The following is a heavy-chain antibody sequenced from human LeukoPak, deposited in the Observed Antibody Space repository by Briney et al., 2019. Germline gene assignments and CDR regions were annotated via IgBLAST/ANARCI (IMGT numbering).Heavy chain of an antibody. CDR3: SRGSYYDSMGSDFDY. Sequence: GGSLRLSCAASGFTFTDVYMSWLRQSPGKGLEWLAYISPNSADISYADSVKGRFTISRDNAKNSLYLQMNSLRAEDTAVYYCSRGSYYDSMGSDFDYWGQGTLVTVSS. D-gene: IGHD3-22*01. CDR1: GFTFTDVY. V-gene: IGHV3-11*06. J-gene: IGHJ4*02. CDR2: ISPNSADI.